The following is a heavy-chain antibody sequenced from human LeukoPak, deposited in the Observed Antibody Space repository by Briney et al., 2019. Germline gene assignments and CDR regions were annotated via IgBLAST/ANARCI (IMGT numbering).Heavy chain of an antibody. Sequence: ASVKVSCKASGYTFTGYYMHWVRQAPGQGLEWMGWINPNSGGTNYAQKFQGRVTMTRDTSISTAYMELSRLRSDDTAVYYCAREGLSIAAAGTWFDPWGQGTLVTVSS. CDR2: INPNSGGT. D-gene: IGHD6-13*01. CDR1: GYTFTGYY. V-gene: IGHV1-2*02. J-gene: IGHJ5*02. CDR3: AREGLSIAAAGTWFDP.